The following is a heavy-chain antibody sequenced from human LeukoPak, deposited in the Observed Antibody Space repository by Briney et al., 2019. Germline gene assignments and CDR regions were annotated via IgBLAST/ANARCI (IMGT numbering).Heavy chain of an antibody. Sequence: GGSLRLSCAASGFIFSSYWMSWVRQAPGKGLEWVANIKQDGSERYHVDSVKGRFTISRDNAKNSLYLQMNSLRAEDTAVYYCAREGIAAAGFDYWGQGTLVTVSS. D-gene: IGHD6-13*01. CDR2: IKQDGSER. J-gene: IGHJ4*02. CDR1: GFIFSSYW. V-gene: IGHV3-7*01. CDR3: AREGIAAAGFDY.